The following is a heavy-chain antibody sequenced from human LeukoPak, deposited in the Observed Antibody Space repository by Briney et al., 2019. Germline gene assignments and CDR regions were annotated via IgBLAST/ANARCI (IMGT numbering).Heavy chain of an antibody. Sequence: SVKVSCKASEGTFSSYAISWVRQAPEQRLEWMGGTIPIFGTANYAQKFQGRVTITSDESTSTAYMELSSLRSEDMAVYYCARTMVRINGLEPWGQGTLVTVSS. V-gene: IGHV1-69*01. CDR3: ARTMVRINGLEP. D-gene: IGHD3-10*01. CDR2: TIPIFGTA. J-gene: IGHJ5*02. CDR1: EGTFSSYA.